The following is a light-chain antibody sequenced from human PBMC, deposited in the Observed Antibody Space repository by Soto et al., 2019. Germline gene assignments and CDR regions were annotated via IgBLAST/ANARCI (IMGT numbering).Light chain of an antibody. CDR3: AAWDDGLNGHYV. CDR1: SSNIGSNA. Sequence: QSVLPQPPSASGTPGQRVTISCSGSSSNIGSNAVNWYQQLPGTAPKLLIYSNNQRPSGVPDRFSGSKSGTSASLAISRLQSEDEADYYCAAWDDGLNGHYVFGSGTKVTVL. CDR2: SNN. J-gene: IGLJ1*01. V-gene: IGLV1-44*01.